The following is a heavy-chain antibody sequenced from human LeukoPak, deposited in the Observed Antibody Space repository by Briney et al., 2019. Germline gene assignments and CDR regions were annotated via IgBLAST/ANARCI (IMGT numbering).Heavy chain of an antibody. J-gene: IGHJ4*02. CDR1: GFTFSSNW. CDR3: VAIVSARPR. CDR2: IDSDGSTT. V-gene: IGHV3-74*01. D-gene: IGHD6-6*01. Sequence: GGSLRLSWAASGFTFSSNWMHWVRQAPVKGLVWVSRIDSDGSTTNLADSVKGRFTISRDNSKNTLYLQMNSLRAEDTAVYHCVAIVSARPRWGQGTLVTVSS.